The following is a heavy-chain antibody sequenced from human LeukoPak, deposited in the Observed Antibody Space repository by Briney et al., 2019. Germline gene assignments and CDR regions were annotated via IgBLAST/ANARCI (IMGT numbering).Heavy chain of an antibody. CDR2: IWYDGSNK. CDR3: ARVGAVAGGSFDY. V-gene: IGHV3-33*01. CDR1: GFTFSSYG. J-gene: IGHJ4*02. Sequence: GGSLRLSCAASGFTFSSYGMHWVRQAPGKGLEWVAVIWYDGSNKYYADSVKGRFTISRDNSKNTLYLQMNSLRAEDTAVYYCARVGAVAGGSFDYWGQGTLVTVSS. D-gene: IGHD6-19*01.